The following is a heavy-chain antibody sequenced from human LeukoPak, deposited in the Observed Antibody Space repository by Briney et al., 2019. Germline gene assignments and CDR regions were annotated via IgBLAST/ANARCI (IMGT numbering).Heavy chain of an antibody. Sequence: GGSLRLSCAASGFTFSSYSMNWVRQAPGKGLEWVSSISSSSSYIYYADSVKGRFTISRDNAKNSLYLQMNSLRAEDTAVYYCARFLSVAGTILRSFDYWGQGTLVTVSS. CDR2: ISSSSSYI. CDR1: GFTFSSYS. J-gene: IGHJ4*02. V-gene: IGHV3-21*01. CDR3: ARFLSVAGTILRSFDY. D-gene: IGHD6-19*01.